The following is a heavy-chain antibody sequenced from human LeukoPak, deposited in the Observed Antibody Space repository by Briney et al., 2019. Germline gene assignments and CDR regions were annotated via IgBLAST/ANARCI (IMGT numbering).Heavy chain of an antibody. CDR1: GDTFSIYV. D-gene: IGHD3-22*01. CDR3: ARDLDSSGYFSDAFDI. J-gene: IGHJ3*02. Sequence: ASVKVSCKASGDTFSIYVISWVRQAPGQGLEWMGGIMPISGTTNYAEKFQGRVTMTTDTSTSTAYMELRSLRSDDTAVYYCARDLDSSGYFSDAFDIWGQGTMVTVSS. V-gene: IGHV1-69*05. CDR2: IMPISGTT.